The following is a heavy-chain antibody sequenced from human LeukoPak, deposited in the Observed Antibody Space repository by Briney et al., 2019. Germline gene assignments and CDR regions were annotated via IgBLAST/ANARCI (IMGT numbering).Heavy chain of an antibody. Sequence: ASVKVSCKASGYTFTSYGISWVRQAPGQGLEWMGWISAYNGNTNYAQKLQGRVTMTTDTSTSTAYMELRSLRSDDTAVYYCARYRSYYYDSSGYYNDYWGQGTLVTVSS. J-gene: IGHJ4*02. CDR2: ISAYNGNT. V-gene: IGHV1-18*01. CDR3: ARYRSYYYDSSGYYNDY. D-gene: IGHD3-22*01. CDR1: GYTFTSYG.